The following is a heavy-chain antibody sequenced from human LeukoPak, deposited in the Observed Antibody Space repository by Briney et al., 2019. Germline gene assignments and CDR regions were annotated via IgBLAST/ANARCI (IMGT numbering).Heavy chain of an antibody. CDR1: GGTFSSYA. CDR3: ARVSLYDFWSGYYYYYYMDV. J-gene: IGHJ6*03. V-gene: IGHV1-69*01. Sequence: ASVKVSCKASGGTFSSYAISRVRQAPGQGLEWMGGIIPIFGTANYAQKFQGRVTITADESTSTAYMELSSLRSEDTAVYYCARVSLYDFWSGYYYYYYMDVWGKGTTVTVSS. D-gene: IGHD3-3*01. CDR2: IIPIFGTA.